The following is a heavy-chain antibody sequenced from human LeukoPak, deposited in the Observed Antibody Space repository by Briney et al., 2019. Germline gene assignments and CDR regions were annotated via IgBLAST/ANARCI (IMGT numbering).Heavy chain of an antibody. CDR3: ARGAYCGGDCYPDY. CDR2: IYTSGST. V-gene: IGHV4-61*02. Sequence: SQTLSLTCTVSGGSISSGSYYWSWIRQPAGKGLEWIGRIYTSGSTNYNPSLKSRVTISVDTSKNQFSLKLSSVTAADTAVYYCARGAYCGGDCYPDYWGQGTQVTVSS. J-gene: IGHJ4*02. CDR1: GGSISSGSYY. D-gene: IGHD2-21*02.